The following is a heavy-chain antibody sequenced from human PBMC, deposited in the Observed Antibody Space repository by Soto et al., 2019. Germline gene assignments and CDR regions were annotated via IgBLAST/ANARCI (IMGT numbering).Heavy chain of an antibody. CDR1: GGSFSGYY. CDR2: INHSGST. Sequence: SETPSLTCTVSGGSFSGYYWSWIRQPPGKGLEWIGEINHSGSTNYNPSLKSRVTISVDTSKNQFSLKLSSVTAADTAVYYCARNRVTTLEAYYYYMDVWGKGTTVTVSS. CDR3: ARNRVTTLEAYYYYMDV. V-gene: IGHV4-34*01. D-gene: IGHD5-12*01. J-gene: IGHJ6*03.